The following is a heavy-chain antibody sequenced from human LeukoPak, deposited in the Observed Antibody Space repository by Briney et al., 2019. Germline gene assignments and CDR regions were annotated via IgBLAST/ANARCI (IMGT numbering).Heavy chain of an antibody. CDR2: IIPIFGTA. CDR3: ARASPGYNWNSDYFDY. D-gene: IGHD1-7*01. CDR1: GGTFNSYA. Sequence: ASVKVSCKASGGTFNSYAISWVRQAPGEGGEWMGRIIPIFGTANYAQKLQGRDTITTDESTRTAYMELSSLRSEDTAVYYCARASPGYNWNSDYFDYWGQGTLVTVSS. J-gene: IGHJ4*02. V-gene: IGHV1-69*05.